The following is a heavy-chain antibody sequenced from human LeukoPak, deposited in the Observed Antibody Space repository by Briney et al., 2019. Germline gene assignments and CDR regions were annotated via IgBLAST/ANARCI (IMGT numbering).Heavy chain of an antibody. J-gene: IGHJ5*02. CDR3: ARGLPFDP. V-gene: IGHV4-34*01. CDR1: GGSFSGYY. Sequence: SETLSLTCAVYGGSFSGYYWSWIRQPPGKGLEWIEEINHSGSTNYNPSLKSRVTISVDTSKNQFSLKLSSVTAADTAVYYCARGLPFDPWGQGTLVTVSS. CDR2: INHSGST.